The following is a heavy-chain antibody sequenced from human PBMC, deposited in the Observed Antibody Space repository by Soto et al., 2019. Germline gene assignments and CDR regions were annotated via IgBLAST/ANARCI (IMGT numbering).Heavy chain of an antibody. CDR3: ARARGYGENSFDY. CDR2: IYYSGST. J-gene: IGHJ4*02. V-gene: IGHV4-59*01. CDR1: GGSISSYY. D-gene: IGHD5-12*01. Sequence: SETLSLTCTVSGGSISSYYWSWIRQPPGKGLEWIGYIYYSGSTNYNPSLKSRVTISVDTSKNQFSLKLSSVTAADTAVYYCARARGYGENSFDYWGQGTLVTVSS.